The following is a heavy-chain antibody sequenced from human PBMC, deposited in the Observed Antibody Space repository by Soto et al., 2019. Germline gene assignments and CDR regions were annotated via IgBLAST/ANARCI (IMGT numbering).Heavy chain of an antibody. D-gene: IGHD4-4*01. Sequence: QVQLQQSGPGLVKPSQTLSLTCAIYGDSVSSNSVVWNWIRQSPSRGLEWLGRTYYRSQWHYEYAGFVQSRIRIDPDTSKNQVSLQLDSVSPEDSAVYYCVRLVGNSWLDYWGQGTLVTVSS. V-gene: IGHV6-1*01. CDR2: TYYRSQWHY. CDR3: VRLVGNSWLDY. J-gene: IGHJ4*02. CDR1: GDSVSSNSVV.